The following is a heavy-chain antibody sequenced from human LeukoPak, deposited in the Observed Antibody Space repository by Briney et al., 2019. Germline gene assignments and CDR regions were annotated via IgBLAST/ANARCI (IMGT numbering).Heavy chain of an antibody. CDR3: ARHGEWLQPAGGFDY. J-gene: IGHJ4*02. CDR1: GGSISSYY. CDR2: IYYSGST. V-gene: IGHV4-59*08. D-gene: IGHD5-24*01. Sequence: SETLSLTCTVSGGSISSYYWSWIRQPPGKGLEWIGYIYYSGSTNYNPSLKSRVTISVDTSKNQFSLKLSSVTAADMAVYYCARHGEWLQPAGGFDYWGQGTLVTVSS.